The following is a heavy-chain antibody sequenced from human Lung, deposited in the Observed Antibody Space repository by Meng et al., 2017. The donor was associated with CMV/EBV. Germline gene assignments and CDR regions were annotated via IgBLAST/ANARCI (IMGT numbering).Heavy chain of an antibody. CDR1: GFTFSSYS. CDR2: ISSSSSTI. D-gene: IGHD3-16*01. V-gene: IGHV3-48*04. Sequence: GEXXTISCAASGFTFSSYSMNWVRQAPGKGLEWVSYISSSSSTIYYADSVKGRFTISRDNAKNSLYLQMNSLRAEDTAAYYCARAHYDYVWGSSLYYFDYWXQGTLVTVSS. CDR3: ARAHYDYVWGSSLYYFDY. J-gene: IGHJ4*02.